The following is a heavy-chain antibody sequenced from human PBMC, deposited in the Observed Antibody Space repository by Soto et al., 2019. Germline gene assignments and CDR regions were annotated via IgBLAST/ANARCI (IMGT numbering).Heavy chain of an antibody. CDR2: IGTAGDT. CDR1: GFTFSSYD. Sequence: EVQLVESGGGLVQPGGSLRLSCAASGFTFSSYDMHWVRQATGKGLEWVSAIGTAGDTYYPGSVKGRFTISRENAKNSLYLQMNSLRAGDTAVYYCARGRIAVAIDYWGQGTLVIVSS. CDR3: ARGRIAVAIDY. D-gene: IGHD6-19*01. J-gene: IGHJ4*02. V-gene: IGHV3-13*01.